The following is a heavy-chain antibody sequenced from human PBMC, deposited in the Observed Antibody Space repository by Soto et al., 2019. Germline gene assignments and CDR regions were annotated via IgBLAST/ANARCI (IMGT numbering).Heavy chain of an antibody. CDR3: TSNSYYDFWSGQY. CDR1: GVTFSNAW. D-gene: IGHD3-3*01. V-gene: IGHV3-15*07. Sequence: PGGSLRLSCAASGVTFSNAWMNWVRQAPGKGLEWVGRIKSKTDGGTTDYAAPVKGRFTISRDDSKNTLYLQMNSLKTEDTAVYYCTSNSYYDFWSGQYWGQGTLVTVSS. J-gene: IGHJ4*02. CDR2: IKSKTDGGTT.